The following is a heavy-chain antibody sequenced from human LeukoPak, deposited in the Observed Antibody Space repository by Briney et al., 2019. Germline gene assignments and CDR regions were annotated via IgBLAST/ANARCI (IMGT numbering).Heavy chain of an antibody. Sequence: SETLSLTCTVSGGSISSSSYYWGWIRQPPGTGLEWIGSIYYSGSTYYNPSLKSRVTISVDTSKNQFSLKLSSVTAADTAVYYCARRVYRGRYCSGGSCYSEPGRPNWFDPWGQGTLVAVSS. V-gene: IGHV4-39*01. CDR2: IYYSGST. CDR3: ARRVYRGRYCSGGSCYSEPGRPNWFDP. CDR1: GGSISSSSYY. J-gene: IGHJ5*02. D-gene: IGHD2-15*01.